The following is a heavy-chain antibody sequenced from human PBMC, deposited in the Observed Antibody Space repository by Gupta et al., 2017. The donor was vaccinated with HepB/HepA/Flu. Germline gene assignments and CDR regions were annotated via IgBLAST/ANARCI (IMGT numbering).Heavy chain of an antibody. V-gene: IGHV3-30*18. Sequence: QVQLVEFGGGVVQPGGSMRLSCAASGFTFSRYGMHWIRRAPVKGLEWVAVISYDGSNKCYADSVKGRFTISRDNSKNTLYLQMNSLRAEDTAVYYCAKGSIGGGNSRASDWGQGTLVTVSS. CDR1: GFTFSRYG. CDR3: AKGSIGGGNSRASD. CDR2: ISYDGSNK. D-gene: IGHD4-23*01. J-gene: IGHJ4*02.